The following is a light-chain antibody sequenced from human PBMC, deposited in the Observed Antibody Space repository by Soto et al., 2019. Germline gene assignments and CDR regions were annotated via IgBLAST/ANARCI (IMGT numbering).Light chain of an antibody. CDR3: EHRINWPLT. Sequence: EIVLTQSPATLSLSPGEGATLSCRASQSVRSYLAWYQQKPGQPTRLLIYDASNRATGIPARFSGSGSGPDFTLTISSLEPEAVAVYYCEHRINWPLTFGGGTKVEIK. V-gene: IGKV3-11*01. CDR2: DAS. J-gene: IGKJ4*01. CDR1: QSVRSY.